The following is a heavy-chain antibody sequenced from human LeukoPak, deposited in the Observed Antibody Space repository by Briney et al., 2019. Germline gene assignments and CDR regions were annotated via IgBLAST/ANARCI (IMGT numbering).Heavy chain of an antibody. CDR3: ARKVKAAKGFDY. CDR2: ISGTGYTK. CDR1: GFNFADYG. Sequence: GGSLRLSCAGSGFNFADYGMQWVRQTPGRELEWVSYISGTGYTKSYADSVKGRFTISRDNAGNSLFLQMNSLRAEDTAVYYCARKVKAAKGFDYWGQGALVTVSS. J-gene: IGHJ4*02. V-gene: IGHV3-48*01. D-gene: IGHD3-22*01.